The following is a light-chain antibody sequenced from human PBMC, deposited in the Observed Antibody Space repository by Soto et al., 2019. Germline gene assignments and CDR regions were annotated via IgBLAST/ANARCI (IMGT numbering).Light chain of an antibody. J-gene: IGKJ3*01. CDR1: QSLVFSDGNTY. CDR2: QIS. CDR3: MQGIQFPFT. V-gene: IGKV2-24*01. Sequence: DIVMTQTPLSSSVTLGQPASISCRSSQSLVFSDGNTYLTWLHQRPGQPPRLLIYQISKRCSGVPDRFSGSGAVTDFTLKISRVEAEDVGVYYCMQGIQFPFTFGPGTTVDIK.